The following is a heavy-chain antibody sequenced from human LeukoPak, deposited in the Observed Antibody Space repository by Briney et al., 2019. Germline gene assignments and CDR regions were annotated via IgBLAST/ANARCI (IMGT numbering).Heavy chain of an antibody. V-gene: IGHV4-59*01. CDR1: GGSISSYY. J-gene: IGHJ5*02. CDR2: IYYSGST. D-gene: IGHD3-10*01. Sequence: SETLSLTCTVSGGSISSYYWSWIRQPPGKGLEWIGYIYYSGSTNYNPSLKSRVTISVDTPKNQFSLKLSSVTAADTAVYYCARGRSYYGSGSYSPGGWFDPWGQGTPVTVSS. CDR3: ARGRSYYGSGSYSPGGWFDP.